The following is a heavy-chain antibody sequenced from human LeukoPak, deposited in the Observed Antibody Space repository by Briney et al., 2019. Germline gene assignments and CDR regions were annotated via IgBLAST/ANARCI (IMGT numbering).Heavy chain of an antibody. V-gene: IGHV1-69*06. Sequence: GASVKVSCKASGGTFSSYAISWVRQAPGQGLEWMGGIIPIFGTANYAQKFQGRVTITADKSTSTAYMELRSLRSDDTAVYYCARESGSYYMDVWGKGTTVTISS. CDR2: IIPIFGTA. J-gene: IGHJ6*03. CDR3: ARESGSYYMDV. CDR1: GGTFSSYA. D-gene: IGHD1-26*01.